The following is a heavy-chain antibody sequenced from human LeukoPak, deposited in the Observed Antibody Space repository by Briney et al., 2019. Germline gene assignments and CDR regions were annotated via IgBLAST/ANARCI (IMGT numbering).Heavy chain of an antibody. V-gene: IGHV4-59*01. CDR3: XXXXXXXXXXTYAFDI. D-gene: IGHD2-2*01. CDR1: GGSISSYY. CDR2: IYCSGST. J-gene: IGHJ3*02. Sequence: PSETLSLTCTVSGGSISSYYWSWIRQPPGKGLEWIGYIYCSGSTNYNPSLKSRVTISVDTSKNQFSLKLSSVTAADTAVYYCXXXXXXXXXXTYAFDIWGQGTMVTVSS.